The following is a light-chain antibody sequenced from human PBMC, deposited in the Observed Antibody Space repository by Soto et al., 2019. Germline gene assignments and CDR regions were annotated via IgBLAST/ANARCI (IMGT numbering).Light chain of an antibody. Sequence: EVVVTQSPATLSVSPGERATLSCRASQSVSSSHLAWYQHNNGQPPRLLIYAASSRDTGSPDRFSGGGSGTDCTLTISRLEPEDFKVYYCQQYGYYPITFGQGTRLEIK. CDR3: QQYGYYPIT. CDR2: AAS. CDR1: QSVSSSH. V-gene: IGKV3-20*01. J-gene: IGKJ5*01.